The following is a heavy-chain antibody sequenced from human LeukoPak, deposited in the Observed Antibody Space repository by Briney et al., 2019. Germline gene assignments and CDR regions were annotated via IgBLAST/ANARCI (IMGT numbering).Heavy chain of an antibody. CDR3: ARTPCSSTSGHNFDY. D-gene: IGHD2-2*02. Sequence: PSETLSLTCTVSGVSISSSSYYWGWIRQPPGKGLEWIESIYYSGRTYYNLSPNSRVSISVDTSKHQFSLKLSSVTAADTAVYYCARTPCSSTSGHNFDYWGQGTLVTVSS. V-gene: IGHV4-39*01. CDR1: GVSISSSSYY. J-gene: IGHJ4*02. CDR2: IYYSGRT.